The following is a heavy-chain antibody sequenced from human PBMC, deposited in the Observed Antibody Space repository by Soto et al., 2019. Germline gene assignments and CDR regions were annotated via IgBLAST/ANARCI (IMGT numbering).Heavy chain of an antibody. Sequence: ASVKVSCKACGYTFTSYAMHWVRQAPGQRLEWMGWINAGNGNTKYSQKFQGRVTITRDTSASTAYMELSSLRSEDTAVYYCAAPSWFGELPEYYYYGMDVWGQGTTVTVSS. D-gene: IGHD3-10*01. CDR3: AAPSWFGELPEYYYYGMDV. V-gene: IGHV1-3*01. CDR2: INAGNGNT. CDR1: GYTFTSYA. J-gene: IGHJ6*02.